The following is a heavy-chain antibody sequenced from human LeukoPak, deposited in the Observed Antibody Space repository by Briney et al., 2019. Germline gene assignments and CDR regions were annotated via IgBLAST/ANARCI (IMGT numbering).Heavy chain of an antibody. CDR1: GFTFSSYA. Sequence: GGSLRLSCAASGFTFSSYAMSWVRQAPGKGLEWVSSISGTGGTTYYADSVKGRFTISRDNSKNTLYLQMNSLRAEDTAVYYCAKDDVPSNWGALGLYDYWGQGTLVTVSS. J-gene: IGHJ4*02. V-gene: IGHV3-23*01. CDR2: ISGTGGTT. D-gene: IGHD7-27*01. CDR3: AKDDVPSNWGALGLYDY.